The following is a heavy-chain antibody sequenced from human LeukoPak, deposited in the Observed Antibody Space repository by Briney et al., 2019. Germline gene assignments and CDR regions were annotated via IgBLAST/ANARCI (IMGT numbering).Heavy chain of an antibody. D-gene: IGHD3-9*01. V-gene: IGHV4-34*01. Sequence: SETLSLTCAVYGGSFSGYYWSWIRQPPGKGLEWIGEINHSGSTNYNPSLKSRVTISVDTSKNQFSLKLSSVTAADTAVYYCARQLRSTDILTGYYKEGYFDYWGQGTLVTVSS. CDR2: INHSGST. J-gene: IGHJ4*02. CDR1: GGSFSGYY. CDR3: ARQLRSTDILTGYYKEGYFDY.